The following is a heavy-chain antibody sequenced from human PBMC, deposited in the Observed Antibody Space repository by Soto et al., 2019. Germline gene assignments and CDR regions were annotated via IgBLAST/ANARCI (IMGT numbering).Heavy chain of an antibody. V-gene: IGHV3-11*01. J-gene: IGHJ4*02. D-gene: IGHD5-18*01. CDR1: GFTFSYYY. CDR3: ARERYSYGPYYFDY. CDR2: ITSSGSTT. Sequence: GGSLRLSCGASGFTFSYYYMSWIRQAPGKGLEWVSSITSSGSTTYYTDSVKGRFTISRDNAKNSLYLQMNSLRAEDTAVYYCARERYSYGPYYFDYWGQGTLVTVSS.